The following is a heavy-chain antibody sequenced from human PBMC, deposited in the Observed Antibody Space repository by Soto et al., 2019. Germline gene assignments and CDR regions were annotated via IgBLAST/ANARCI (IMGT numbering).Heavy chain of an antibody. V-gene: IGHV1-18*01. CDR3: ASATSIAVAGKET. CDR1: GDTVTKYG. CDR2: ISSYNGHT. D-gene: IGHD6-19*01. Sequence: QVQLVQSGGEVKKPGASVKVSCKASGDTVTKYGISWVRQAPGQGLEWLGWISSYNGHTNYALKFQDRITFTTDTSTSTASMELSSLTSDDTAVYYCASATSIAVAGKETWGQGTLVTVSS. J-gene: IGHJ4*02.